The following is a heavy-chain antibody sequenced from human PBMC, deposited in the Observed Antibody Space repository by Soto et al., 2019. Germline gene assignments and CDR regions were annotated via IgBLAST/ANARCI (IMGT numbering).Heavy chain of an antibody. CDR2: ISYSGST. Sequence: KPSETLSLPCSVSGDSMNNGDYFWTWIRQTPGKGLQWIGYISYSGSTFYNPSLKTRLAMSVDTSKNQFSVRLRSVTAADTAVYYCARDRAHFYESSGRLDLWGQGMLVTVSS. V-gene: IGHV4-30-4*01. CDR3: ARDRAHFYESSGRLDL. D-gene: IGHD3-22*01. CDR1: GDSMNNGDYF. J-gene: IGHJ4*02.